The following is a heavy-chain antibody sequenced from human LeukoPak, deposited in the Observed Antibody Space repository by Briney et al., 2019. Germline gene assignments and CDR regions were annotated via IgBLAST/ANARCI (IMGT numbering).Heavy chain of an antibody. D-gene: IGHD2-2*01. J-gene: IGHJ3*02. CDR2: ISSSGSFI. V-gene: IGHV3-21*01. CDR1: GFTFSSYS. Sequence: GGSLRLSCAASGFTFSSYSMNWVRQAPGEGLEWVSSISSSGSFIYYADSVKGRFTISRDNARNSLFLQMNSLRAEDTAVYYCARDLRYCSSASCSENGAFDIWGQGTMVAVSS. CDR3: ARDLRYCSSASCSENGAFDI.